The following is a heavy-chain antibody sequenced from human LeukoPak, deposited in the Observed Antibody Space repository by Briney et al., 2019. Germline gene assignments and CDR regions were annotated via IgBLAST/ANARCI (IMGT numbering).Heavy chain of an antibody. D-gene: IGHD3-22*01. CDR2: ISGSGGST. CDR1: GFTFSSYS. CDR3: ASLSGAYYYDSSGYLD. J-gene: IGHJ4*02. V-gene: IGHV3-23*01. Sequence: GGSLRLSCAASGFTFSSYSMNWVRQAPGKGLEWVSAISGSGGSTYYADSVKGRFTISRDNSKNTLYLQMDSLRAEDTAVYYCASLSGAYYYDSSGYLDWGQGTLVTVSS.